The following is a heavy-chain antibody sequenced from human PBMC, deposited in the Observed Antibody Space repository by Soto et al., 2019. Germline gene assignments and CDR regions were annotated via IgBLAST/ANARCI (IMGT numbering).Heavy chain of an antibody. D-gene: IGHD6-19*01. CDR1: GGSISSYY. CDR2: IYYSGST. CDR3: ARRYEAVAGFDY. J-gene: IGHJ4*02. Sequence: SETLSLTCTVSGGSISSYYWSWIRQPPGKGLEWIGYIYYSGSTNYNPSLKSRVTISVDTSKNQFSLKLSSVTAADTAVYYCARRYEAVAGFDYWGQGTLVTSPQ. V-gene: IGHV4-59*08.